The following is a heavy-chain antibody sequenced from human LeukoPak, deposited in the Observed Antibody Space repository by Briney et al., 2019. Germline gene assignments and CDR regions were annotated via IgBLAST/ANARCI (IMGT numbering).Heavy chain of an antibody. CDR1: GFTFRSYG. J-gene: IGHJ4*02. D-gene: IGHD3-3*01. Sequence: GGSLRLSCAASGFTFRSYGIHWVRQAPGKGLEWVAFIRSDGSDKYYTDSVKGRFTISRDNSKNTVYLQMNSLRAEDTAVYYCARAMGDYDFWSGYSKYYFDYWGQGTLVTVSS. CDR3: ARAMGDYDFWSGYSKYYFDY. V-gene: IGHV3-30*02. CDR2: IRSDGSDK.